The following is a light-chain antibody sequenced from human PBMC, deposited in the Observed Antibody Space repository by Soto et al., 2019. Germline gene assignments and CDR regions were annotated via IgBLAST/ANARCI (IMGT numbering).Light chain of an antibody. J-gene: IGKJ2*01. CDR3: QHYDDWPPYT. CDR2: GAS. V-gene: IGKV3-15*01. Sequence: EILMTQSPATLSVSPGERATPSCRASQSVGSNLAWFQQKAGQSPRLLIFGASTRATGIPARFSGSGSGTDFTLTISSLQSEDFAVYYCQHYDDWPPYTFXQGTKVDIK. CDR1: QSVGSN.